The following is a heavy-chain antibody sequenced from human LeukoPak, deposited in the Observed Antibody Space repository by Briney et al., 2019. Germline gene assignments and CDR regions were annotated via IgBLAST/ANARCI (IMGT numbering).Heavy chain of an antibody. CDR1: GGTFSSYT. CDR2: IIPILGIA. J-gene: IGHJ4*02. Sequence: ASVKVSCKASGGTFSSYTISWVRQAPGQGLEWMGRIIPILGIANYAQKFQGRVTITADKSTSTAYMELSSLRSEDTPVYYCARVTPGYGDYYFDYWGQGTLVTVSS. D-gene: IGHD4-17*01. CDR3: ARVTPGYGDYYFDY. V-gene: IGHV1-69*02.